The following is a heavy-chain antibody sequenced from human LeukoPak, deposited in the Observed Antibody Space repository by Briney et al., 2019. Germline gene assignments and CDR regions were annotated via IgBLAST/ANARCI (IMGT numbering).Heavy chain of an antibody. J-gene: IGHJ3*02. CDR3: ARAQRITMIVVTKGGAFDI. CDR1: GYTFTSYD. V-gene: IGHV1-8*01. CDR2: MNPNSGNT. Sequence: GASVKVSCKASGYTFTSYDINWVRQATGQGLEWMGWMNPNSGNTGHAQKFQGRVTMTRNTSISTAYMELSSLRSEDTAVYYCARAQRITMIVVTKGGAFDIWGQGTMVTVSS. D-gene: IGHD3-22*01.